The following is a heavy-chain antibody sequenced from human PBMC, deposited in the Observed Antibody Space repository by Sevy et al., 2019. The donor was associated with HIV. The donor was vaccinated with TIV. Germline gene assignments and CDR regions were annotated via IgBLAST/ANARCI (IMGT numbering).Heavy chain of an antibody. J-gene: IGHJ4*02. CDR1: GYTLTELS. V-gene: IGHV1-24*01. CDR3: ATTKHYYDTSGYPFDS. Sequence: ASVKVSCKVSGYTLTELSMHWVRQAPGKGLEWMVTFDPEDDEKIYAQKFQGRVTMTEDTSTDAAYMELSRLRSEDTAVYYYATTKHYYDTSGYPFDSWGQGTLVTVSS. D-gene: IGHD3-22*01. CDR2: FDPEDDEK.